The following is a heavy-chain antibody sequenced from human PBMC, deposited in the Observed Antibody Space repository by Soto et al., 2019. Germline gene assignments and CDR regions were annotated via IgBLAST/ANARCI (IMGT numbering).Heavy chain of an antibody. V-gene: IGHV1-69*13. D-gene: IGHD3-10*01. CDR3: ASIIAGRYYYGMDV. Sequence: GASLKVSCKASGGTFSSYAISWVRQAPGQGLEWMGGIIPIFGTANYAQKFQGRVTITADESTSTAYMELSSLRSEDTAVYYCASIIAGRYYYGMDVWGQGTTVTVSS. J-gene: IGHJ6*02. CDR1: GGTFSSYA. CDR2: IIPIFGTA.